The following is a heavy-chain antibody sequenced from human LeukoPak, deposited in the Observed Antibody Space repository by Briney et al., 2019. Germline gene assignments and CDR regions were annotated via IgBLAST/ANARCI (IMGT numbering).Heavy chain of an antibody. CDR1: GYTFTSYG. Sequence: ASVKVSCKASGYTFTSYGISWVRQAPGQGLEWMGWISAYNGNTNYAQKLKGRVTMTTDTSTSTAYMELRSLRSDDTAVYYCAGTTYYYDSSGYYSYFDYWGQGTLVTVSS. CDR2: ISAYNGNT. J-gene: IGHJ4*02. V-gene: IGHV1-18*01. D-gene: IGHD3-22*01. CDR3: AGTTYYYDSSGYYSYFDY.